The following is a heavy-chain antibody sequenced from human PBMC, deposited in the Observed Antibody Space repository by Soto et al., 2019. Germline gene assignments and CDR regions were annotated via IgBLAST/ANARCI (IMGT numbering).Heavy chain of an antibody. V-gene: IGHV1-2*02. J-gene: IGHJ4*02. CDR2: INPNSGAT. Sequence: ASVKVSCKASGYTFTGYYIHWVRQAPGQGLEWMGWINPNSGATNQAQKLQGRVTMARDTSISTAYMELSRLTSDGTAVYYCARDAVSTIGDFDYWGQGTLVTVPQ. CDR1: GYTFTGYY. D-gene: IGHD5-12*01. CDR3: ARDAVSTIGDFDY.